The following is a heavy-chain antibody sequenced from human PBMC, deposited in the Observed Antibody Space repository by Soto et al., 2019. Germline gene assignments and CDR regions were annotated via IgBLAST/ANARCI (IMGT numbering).Heavy chain of an antibody. Sequence: VSGGSISSGGYSWSWIRQPPGKGLEWIGYIYHSGSTYYNPSLKSRVTISVDRSKNQFSLKLSSVTAADTAVYYCARGGNTMIVAEFDYWGQGALVTVSS. CDR2: IYHSGST. CDR3: ARGGNTMIVAEFDY. J-gene: IGHJ4*02. CDR1: GGSISSGGYS. D-gene: IGHD3-22*01. V-gene: IGHV4-30-2*01.